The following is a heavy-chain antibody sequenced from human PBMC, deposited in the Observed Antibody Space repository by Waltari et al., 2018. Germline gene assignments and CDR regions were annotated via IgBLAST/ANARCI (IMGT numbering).Heavy chain of an antibody. CDR3: AREGAAAGIDY. D-gene: IGHD6-13*01. CDR2: IYTSGST. CDR1: GGSISSGTYY. J-gene: IGHJ4*02. V-gene: IGHV4-61*02. Sequence: QVQLQESGPGLVKPSQTLSLTCTVSGGSISSGTYYWSWIRQPAGKGLELIGRIYTSGSTNYNPSLKSRVTISVDTSKNQFSLKLSSVTAADTAVYYCAREGAAAGIDYWGQGTLVTVSS.